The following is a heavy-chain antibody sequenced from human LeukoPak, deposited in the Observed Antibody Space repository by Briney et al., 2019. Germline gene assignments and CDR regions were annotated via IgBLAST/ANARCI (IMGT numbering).Heavy chain of an antibody. D-gene: IGHD2-2*01. CDR1: GGTFSSYA. Sequence: SVKVSCKASGGTFSSYAISWVRQAPGQGPEWMGGIIPIFGTANYAQKFQGRVTMTTDTSSSTAYMELRSLRYEDTALYYCARVRYCTSTSCYGPEDDAFDIWGQGTMVTVSS. J-gene: IGHJ3*02. V-gene: IGHV1-69*05. CDR2: IIPIFGTA. CDR3: ARVRYCTSTSCYGPEDDAFDI.